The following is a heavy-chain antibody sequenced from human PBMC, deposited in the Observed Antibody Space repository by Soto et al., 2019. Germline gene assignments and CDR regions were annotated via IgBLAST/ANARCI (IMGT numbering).Heavy chain of an antibody. CDR2: IYYSGST. D-gene: IGHD1-26*01. V-gene: IGHV4-59*01. J-gene: IGHJ4*02. CDR1: GGSISSYY. Sequence: SETLSLTCTVSGGSISSYYWSWIRQPPGKGLEWIGYIYYSGSTNYNPSLKSRVTISVDTSKNQFSLKLSSVTAADTAVYYCARDRGSYFDYWGQGTLVTVYS. CDR3: ARDRGSYFDY.